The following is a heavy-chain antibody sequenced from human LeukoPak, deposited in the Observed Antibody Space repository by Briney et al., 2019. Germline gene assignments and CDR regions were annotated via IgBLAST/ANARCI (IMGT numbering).Heavy chain of an antibody. V-gene: IGHV4-59*11. CDR1: GDSFSSHY. Sequence: PSETLSLTCAVCGDSFSSHYWTWIRQSPGTGLEWIGYISHIGRTNYNPSLKSRVTISIDTSKNQFSLKLRSVTAADTAVYYCARDLVTVTKGFDIWGQGTMVSVSS. D-gene: IGHD4-17*01. J-gene: IGHJ3*02. CDR2: ISHIGRT. CDR3: ARDLVTVTKGFDI.